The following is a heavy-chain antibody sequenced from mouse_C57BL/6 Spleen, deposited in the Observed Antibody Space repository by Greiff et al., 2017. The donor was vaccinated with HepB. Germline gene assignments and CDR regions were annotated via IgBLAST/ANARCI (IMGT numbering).Heavy chain of an antibody. Sequence: QVQLQQPGAELVMPGASVKLSCKASGYTFTSYWMHWVKQRPGQGLEWIGEIDPSDSYTNYNQKFKGKSTLTVDKSSSTAYMQLSSLTSEDSAVYYCARERYCSSRFDYWGQGTTLTVSS. CDR1: GYTFTSYW. V-gene: IGHV1-69*01. D-gene: IGHD1-1*01. J-gene: IGHJ2*01. CDR2: IDPSDSYT. CDR3: ARERYCSSRFDY.